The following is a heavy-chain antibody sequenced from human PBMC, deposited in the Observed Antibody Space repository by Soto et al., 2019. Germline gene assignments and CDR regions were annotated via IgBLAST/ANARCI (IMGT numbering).Heavy chain of an antibody. CDR3: ATDWDRSSSY. CDR2: IKSKTDGGTT. CDR1: GFTFSNAW. V-gene: IGHV3-15*01. Sequence: EVQLVESGGGLVKPGGSLRLSCAASGFTFSNAWMSWVRQAPGKGLAWVGRIKSKTDGGTTDYAAPVKARFTISKADSKISLYLPMNSLKTEDTAVYYCATDWDRSSSYWGQGTLVTVSS. J-gene: IGHJ4*02. D-gene: IGHD6-13*01.